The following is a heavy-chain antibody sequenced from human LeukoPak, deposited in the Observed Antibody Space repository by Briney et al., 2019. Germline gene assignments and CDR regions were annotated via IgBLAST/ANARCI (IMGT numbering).Heavy chain of an antibody. Sequence: ASVKVSCKASGYTFTGYYMHWVRQAPGQGLEWMGWINPNSGGTNYAQKFQGRVTMTRDTSISTAYMELSRLRSDDTAVYYCAREDYGDYVWDYWGQGTLVTVSS. J-gene: IGHJ4*02. CDR1: GYTFTGYY. CDR3: AREDYGDYVWDY. D-gene: IGHD4-17*01. V-gene: IGHV1-2*02. CDR2: INPNSGGT.